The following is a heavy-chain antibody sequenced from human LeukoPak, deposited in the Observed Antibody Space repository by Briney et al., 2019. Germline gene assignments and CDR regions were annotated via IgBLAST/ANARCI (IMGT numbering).Heavy chain of an antibody. D-gene: IGHD2-2*01. CDR3: AKDLTMAPQYAFDI. J-gene: IGHJ3*02. Sequence: GGSLRLSCAASGFTFDDYAMHWVRQAPGKGLEWVSGISWNSGSIGYADSVKGRFTISRDNAKNSLYLQMNSLRAEDMALYYCAKDLTMAPQYAFDIWGQGTMVTVSS. CDR2: ISWNSGSI. V-gene: IGHV3-9*03. CDR1: GFTFDDYA.